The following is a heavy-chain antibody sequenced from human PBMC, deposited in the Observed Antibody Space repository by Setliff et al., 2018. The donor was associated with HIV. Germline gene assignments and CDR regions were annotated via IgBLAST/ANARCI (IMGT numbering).Heavy chain of an antibody. D-gene: IGHD3-22*01. CDR1: GYTISTSG. CDR3: VRVGPWYYARSGYLASWDY. V-gene: IGHV1-18*01. CDR2: ISINNGNS. J-gene: IGHJ4*02. Sequence: GASVKVSCKASGYTISTSGISWVRQAPGQGLEWMGWISINNGNSNYGQQFQGRVTITADHSTTTTYMELTSLRADDTAVYYCVRVGPWYYARSGYLASWDYWGQGTLVTVSS.